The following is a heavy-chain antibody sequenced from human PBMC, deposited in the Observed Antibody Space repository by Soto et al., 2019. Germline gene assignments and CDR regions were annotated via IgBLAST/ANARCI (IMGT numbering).Heavy chain of an antibody. J-gene: IGHJ3*02. CDR1: GFTFSSYA. CDR3: ASPAYYYDSSGYYYAFDI. Sequence: QVQLVESGGGVVQPGRSLRLSCAASGFTFSSYAMHWVRQAPGKGLEWVAVISYDGSNKYYADSVKGRFTISRDNSKNTLYLQMNSLRAEDTAVYYCASPAYYYDSSGYYYAFDIWGQGTMVTVSS. CDR2: ISYDGSNK. V-gene: IGHV3-30-3*01. D-gene: IGHD3-22*01.